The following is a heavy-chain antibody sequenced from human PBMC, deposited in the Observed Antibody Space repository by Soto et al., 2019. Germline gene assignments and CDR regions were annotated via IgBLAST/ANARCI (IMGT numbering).Heavy chain of an antibody. D-gene: IGHD6-6*01. J-gene: IGHJ5*02. Sequence: QVQLVQSGAEVRKPGSSVKVSCKISGGTFTNYVISWLRQAPGQGLEWMGGLIPIFGAAHLAQKFQGRVTITADESTSTVNMELRSLTSEDTAVYYCARGRSSPNFDPWGQGTLVTVSS. CDR3: ARGRSSPNFDP. CDR1: GGTFTNYV. CDR2: LIPIFGAA. V-gene: IGHV1-69*01.